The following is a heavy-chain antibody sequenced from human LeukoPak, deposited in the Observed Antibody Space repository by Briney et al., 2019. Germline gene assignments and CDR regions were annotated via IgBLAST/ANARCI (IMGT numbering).Heavy chain of an antibody. CDR3: ARDPFGFDY. D-gene: IGHD3-10*01. CDR1: GFTFSSYS. J-gene: IGHJ4*02. CDR2: ISSSSSTI. Sequence: GGSLRLSCAAYGFTFSSYSMNWVRQAPGKGLEWVSYISSSSSTIYYADSVKGRFTISRDNAKNSLYLQMNSLRAEDTAVYYCARDPFGFDYWGQGTLVTVSS. V-gene: IGHV3-48*01.